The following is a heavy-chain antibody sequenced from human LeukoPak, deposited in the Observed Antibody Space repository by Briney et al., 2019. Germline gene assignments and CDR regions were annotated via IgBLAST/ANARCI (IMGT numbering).Heavy chain of an antibody. D-gene: IGHD1-26*01. Sequence: PGGSLRLSCAASGFTFSSDSMNWVRQAPGKGLEWVSSISSSSSYIYYADSVKGRFTISRDNAKNSLYLRMNSLRAEDTAVYYCARDHEGASDPDYWGQGTLVTVSS. J-gene: IGHJ4*02. CDR2: ISSSSSYI. CDR1: GFTFSSDS. V-gene: IGHV3-21*01. CDR3: ARDHEGASDPDY.